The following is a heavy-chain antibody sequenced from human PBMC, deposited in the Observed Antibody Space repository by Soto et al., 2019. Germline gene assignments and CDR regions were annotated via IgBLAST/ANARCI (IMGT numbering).Heavy chain of an antibody. CDR3: AHFDTDILTGYSPTSFDY. CDR1: GGSFSGYD. J-gene: IGHJ4*02. V-gene: IGHV4-34*01. CDR2: INHSGST. Sequence: SETLSLTCAVYGGSFSGYDWTWIRQPPGTGLEWIGEINHSGSTNYNPSLKSRVTISVDTSKKQFSLKLTSVTAADTATYYCAHFDTDILTGYSPTSFDYWGQGTLVTVSS. D-gene: IGHD3-9*01.